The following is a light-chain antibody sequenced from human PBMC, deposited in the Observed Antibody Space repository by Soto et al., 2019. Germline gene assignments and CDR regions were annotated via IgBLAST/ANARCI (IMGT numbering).Light chain of an antibody. J-gene: IGLJ3*02. CDR1: NSNIGSHY. CDR2: DND. Sequence: QSVLTQPPSASGNPGQRVTISCSGSNSNIGSHYVYWYQQLPGTAPKLLIYDNDQRPSGVPDRFSGSKSGTSASLAISGLRSDDEADYYCAVWDDSLSGWVFGGGTKLTVL. V-gene: IGLV1-47*01. CDR3: AVWDDSLSGWV.